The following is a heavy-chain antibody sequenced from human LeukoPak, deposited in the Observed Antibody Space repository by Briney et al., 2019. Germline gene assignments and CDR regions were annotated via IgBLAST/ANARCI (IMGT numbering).Heavy chain of an antibody. Sequence: SETLSLTCAVYGGSFSGYYWIWIRQPPGKGLEWIGEINHSGSTNYNPSLKSRVTISVDTSKNQFSLKLSSVTAADTAVYYCAVGDSYVLPYFDYWGQGTLVTVSS. V-gene: IGHV4-34*01. CDR3: AVGDSYVLPYFDY. D-gene: IGHD5-18*01. J-gene: IGHJ4*02. CDR1: GGSFSGYY. CDR2: INHSGST.